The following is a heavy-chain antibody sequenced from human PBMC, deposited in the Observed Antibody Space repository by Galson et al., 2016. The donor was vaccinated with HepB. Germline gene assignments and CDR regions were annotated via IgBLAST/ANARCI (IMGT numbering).Heavy chain of an antibody. CDR3: AKDHAFLGLYFYGMDV. V-gene: IGHV3-30*18. J-gene: IGHJ6*02. D-gene: IGHD3-9*01. CDR1: GFAFSSYG. CDR2: ISYDGSNK. Sequence: SLRLSCAASGFAFSSYGMHWVRQAPGKGLEWVAVISYDGSNKYYADSVKGQFTISRDHSKNTLYLQMNSLRAEDTAVYYCAKDHAFLGLYFYGMDVWGQGTTVTVSS.